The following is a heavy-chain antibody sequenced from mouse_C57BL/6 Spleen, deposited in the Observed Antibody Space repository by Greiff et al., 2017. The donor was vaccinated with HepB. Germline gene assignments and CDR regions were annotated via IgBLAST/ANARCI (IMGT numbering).Heavy chain of an antibody. D-gene: IGHD2-12*01. V-gene: IGHV1-20*01. CDR1: GYSFTGYF. CDR3: ARVYDGAY. J-gene: IGHJ3*01. Sequence: EVKLQESGPELVKPGDSVKISCKASGYSFTGYFMNWVMQSHGKSLEWIGRINPYNGDTFYNQKFKGKATLTVDKSSSTAHMELRSLTSEDSAVYYCARVYDGAYWGQGTLVTVSA. CDR2: INPYNGDT.